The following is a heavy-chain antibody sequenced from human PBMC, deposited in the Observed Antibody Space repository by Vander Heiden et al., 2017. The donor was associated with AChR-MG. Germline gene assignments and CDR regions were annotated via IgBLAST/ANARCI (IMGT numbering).Heavy chain of an antibody. CDR1: GFTFSSYE. Sequence: EVQLADSGGGLLPPGGSLRLSCAASGFTFSSYEMNWVRQAPGKGLEWVSYVSSSGSSIYYADAVKGRFTISRDNAKNSLYLQMNSLRAEDTAVYYCARGSVPYYYGMDVWGQGTTVTVSS. V-gene: IGHV3-48*03. CDR2: VSSSGSSI. J-gene: IGHJ6*02. CDR3: ARGSVPYYYGMDV.